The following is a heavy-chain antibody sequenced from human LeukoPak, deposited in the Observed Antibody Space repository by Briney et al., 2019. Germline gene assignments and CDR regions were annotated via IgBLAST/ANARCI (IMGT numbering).Heavy chain of an antibody. Sequence: GGSLRLSCAASGFTFSSYWMSWVRQAPGKGLEWVANIKQDGSEKYYVDSVKGRFTISRDNAKNSLYLQMNSLRAEDTAVYYCARDWDCSGGSCYLDYYYGMDVWGQGTTVTVSS. D-gene: IGHD2-15*01. CDR1: GFTFSSYW. CDR2: IKQDGSEK. V-gene: IGHV3-7*01. CDR3: ARDWDCSGGSCYLDYYYGMDV. J-gene: IGHJ6*02.